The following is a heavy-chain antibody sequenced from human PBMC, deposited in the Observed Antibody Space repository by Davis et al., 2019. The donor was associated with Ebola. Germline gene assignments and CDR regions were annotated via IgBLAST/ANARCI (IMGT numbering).Heavy chain of an antibody. CDR2: ISAYNGNT. D-gene: IGHD3-3*01. J-gene: IGHJ6*03. V-gene: IGHV1-18*04. CDR1: GYTFTSYG. Sequence: ASVKVSCKASGYTFTSYGISWVRQAPGQGLEWMGWISAYNGNTNYAQKLQGRVTMTTDTSTSTAYMELRSLRSDDTAVYYSARGQYDFWSGAYYYYYMDVWGKGTTVTVSS. CDR3: ARGQYDFWSGAYYYYYMDV.